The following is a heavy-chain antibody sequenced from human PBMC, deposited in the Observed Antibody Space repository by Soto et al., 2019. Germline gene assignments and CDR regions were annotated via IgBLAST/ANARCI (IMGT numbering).Heavy chain of an antibody. CDR2: IYYSGST. Sequence: SETLSLTCTVSGGSISSSSYYWGWIRQPPGKGLEWIGSIYYSGSTYYNPSLKSRVTISVDTSKNQFSLKLSSVTAADTAVYYCARLRLALAAPFFYYYYYGMDVWGQGTTVTVSS. CDR3: ARLRLALAAPFFYYYYYGMDV. V-gene: IGHV4-39*01. CDR1: GGSISSSSYY. D-gene: IGHD3-3*02. J-gene: IGHJ6*02.